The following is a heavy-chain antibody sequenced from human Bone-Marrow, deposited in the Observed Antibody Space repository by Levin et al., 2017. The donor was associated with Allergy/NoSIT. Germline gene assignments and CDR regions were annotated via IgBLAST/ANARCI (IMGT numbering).Heavy chain of an antibody. CDR2: IYSGGNT. D-gene: IGHD6-6*01. V-gene: IGHV3-66*01. J-gene: IGHJ4*02. Sequence: GGSLRLSCAVSGFTVSVNYMSWVRQAPGKGLEWVSLIYSGGNTNYADSVKGRFTISRDNSKNTLHLQMNSLRAEDTAVYYCAARNIAAPKWGQGTLVTVSS. CDR1: GFTVSVNY. CDR3: AARNIAAPK.